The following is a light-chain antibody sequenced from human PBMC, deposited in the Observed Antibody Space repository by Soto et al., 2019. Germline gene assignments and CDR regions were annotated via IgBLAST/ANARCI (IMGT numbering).Light chain of an antibody. V-gene: IGKV3-20*01. Sequence: EIVLTQSPGTLSLSPGERATLSCRASQSVSSSSLAWYQQKPGQAPRLLIYGASSRATGIPDRFSGSGSGTDFTLTISRLEPKDCAVYYCQQYGSSPPVTFGPGTKVDIK. CDR3: QQYGSSPPVT. J-gene: IGKJ3*01. CDR2: GAS. CDR1: QSVSSSS.